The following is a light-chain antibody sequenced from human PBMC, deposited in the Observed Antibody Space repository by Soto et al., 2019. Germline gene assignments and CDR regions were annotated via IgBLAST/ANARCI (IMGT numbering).Light chain of an antibody. CDR3: QQWHATPLT. J-gene: IGKJ5*01. CDR1: KAISNY. Sequence: DIQMTQSPSFLSASVGDRVTITCRASKAISNYLNWYPQKPGKAPNLRIVGSKTLQRGGPSRVSGSGYGTDFTLTITTLQPEDVGIYYCQQWHATPLTFGQGTRLEIK. V-gene: IGKV1-39*01. CDR2: GSK.